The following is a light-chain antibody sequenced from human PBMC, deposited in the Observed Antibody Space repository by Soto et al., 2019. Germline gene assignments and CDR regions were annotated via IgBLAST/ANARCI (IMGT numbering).Light chain of an antibody. CDR2: AAS. CDR1: QGISSY. Sequence: IQLTQSPSSLSASVGDRVTITCRASQGISSYLAWYQKKPGKAPKLLIYAASTLQSGVPSRFSGSGSGTDFTLTNSSLQPEDFATYYCQQLNSYPYTFVQGTKLEIK. V-gene: IGKV1-9*01. CDR3: QQLNSYPYT. J-gene: IGKJ2*01.